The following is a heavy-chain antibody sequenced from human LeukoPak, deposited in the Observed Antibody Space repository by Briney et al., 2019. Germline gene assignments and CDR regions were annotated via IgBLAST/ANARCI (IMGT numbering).Heavy chain of an antibody. J-gene: IGHJ3*02. CDR2: IYYSGST. V-gene: IGHV4-39*07. Sequence: SETLSLTCTVSGGSISSGDYYWGWIRQPPGKGLEWIGSIYYSGSTYYNPSLKSRVTISVDTSKNQFSLKLSSVTAADTAVYYCARESFRGVATISAFDIWGQGTMVTVSS. D-gene: IGHD5-12*01. CDR1: GGSISSGDYY. CDR3: ARESFRGVATISAFDI.